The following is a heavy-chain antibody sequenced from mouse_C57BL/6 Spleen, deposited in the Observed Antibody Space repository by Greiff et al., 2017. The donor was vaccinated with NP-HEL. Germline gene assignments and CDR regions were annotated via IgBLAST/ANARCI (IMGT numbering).Heavy chain of an antibody. CDR2: ISSGSSTI. J-gene: IGHJ1*03. Sequence: EVHLVESGGGLVKPGGSLKLSCAASGFTFSDYGMHWVRQAPEKGLEWVAYISSGSSTIYYADTVKGRFTISRDNAKNTLCLQMTSLRSEDTAMYDCARPGSSYLWYFDVWGTGTTVTVSS. CDR3: ARPGSSYLWYFDV. CDR1: GFTFSDYG. V-gene: IGHV5-17*01. D-gene: IGHD1-1*01.